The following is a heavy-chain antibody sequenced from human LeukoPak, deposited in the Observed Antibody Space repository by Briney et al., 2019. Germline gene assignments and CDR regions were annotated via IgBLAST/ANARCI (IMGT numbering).Heavy chain of an antibody. CDR1: GGSTSSDY. CDR2: VYNSGDT. J-gene: IGHJ2*01. V-gene: IGHV4-59*08. Sequence: SETLSLACTVSGGSTSSDYWSWIRQSPGKGLEWVGYVYNSGDTGKNPSLKSRVTILLDTSKNQCSLKLTSVSAADTAVYYCARLKLGAYFDLWGRGTLVTVSS. D-gene: IGHD3-16*01. CDR3: ARLKLGAYFDL.